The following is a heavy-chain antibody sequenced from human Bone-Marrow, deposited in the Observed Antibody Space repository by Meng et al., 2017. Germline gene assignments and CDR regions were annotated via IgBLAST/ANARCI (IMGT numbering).Heavy chain of an antibody. V-gene: IGHV3-7*01. CDR1: GFTFSSYW. CDR2: IKQDGSEK. J-gene: IGHJ4*02. CDR3: ARDALNPPISLVLDY. Sequence: GESLKISCAASGFTFSSYWMSWVRQAPGKGLEWVANIKQDGSEKYYVDSVKGRFTISRDNSKNTLYLQMNSLRAEDTAVYFCARDALNPPISLVLDYWGQGTLVTVSS. D-gene: IGHD6-13*01.